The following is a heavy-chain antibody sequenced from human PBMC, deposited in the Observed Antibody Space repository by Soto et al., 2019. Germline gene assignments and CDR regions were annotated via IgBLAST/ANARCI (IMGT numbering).Heavy chain of an antibody. J-gene: IGHJ6*02. Sequence: QVQLQESGPGLVRPSETLSLTCSVSGGSISSYYWSWIRQPPGKGLGWIGYIYYGGSTNYNPSLRGRVTISLETSRNQFSLILSAVAAADTAVYYCARQVGTSGFNCCGINVWGQGTTVTVFS. CDR2: IYYGGST. D-gene: IGHD1-26*01. V-gene: IGHV4-59*01. CDR1: GGSISSYY. CDR3: ARQVGTSGFNCCGINV.